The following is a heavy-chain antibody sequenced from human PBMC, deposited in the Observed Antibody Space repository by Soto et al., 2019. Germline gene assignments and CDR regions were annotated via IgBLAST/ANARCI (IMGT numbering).Heavy chain of an antibody. CDR3: ARYGGYDYFYSMAV. Sequence: EVQLLESGGGLVQPGGSLRLSCAASGFTFSNYAMNWVRQAPGKGLEWVSALIGSGASTYYADSVKGRFTISRDNSKNTLYLQMNSLRSEDTAVYYCARYGGYDYFYSMAVWGQGTTVTVSS. V-gene: IGHV3-23*01. CDR1: GFTFSNYA. D-gene: IGHD4-17*01. CDR2: LIGSGAST. J-gene: IGHJ6*02.